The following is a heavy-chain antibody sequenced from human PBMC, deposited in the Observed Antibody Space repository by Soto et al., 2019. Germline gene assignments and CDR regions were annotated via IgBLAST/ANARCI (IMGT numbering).Heavy chain of an antibody. D-gene: IGHD2-15*01. J-gene: IGHJ3*02. CDR1: GGTFSSYT. V-gene: IGHV1-69*02. CDR2: IIPILGIA. Sequence: ASVKVSCKASGGTFSSYTISWVRQAPGQGLEWMGRIIPILGIANYAQKFQGRVTITADKSTSTAYMELSSLRSEDTAVYYCAVRYYCSGGSCYSVAGAFDIWGQGTMVTVSS. CDR3: AVRYYCSGGSCYSVAGAFDI.